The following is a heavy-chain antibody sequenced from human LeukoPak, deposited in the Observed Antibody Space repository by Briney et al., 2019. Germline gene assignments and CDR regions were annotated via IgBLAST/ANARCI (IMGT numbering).Heavy chain of an antibody. CDR1: GYTLTELS. CDR3: ATAGKYSSSWGYYFDY. Sequence: ASVKVSCKVSGYTLTELSMHWVRQAPGKGLEWMGGFYPEDGETIYAQKFQGRVTMTEDTSTDTAYMELSSLRSEDTAVYYCATAGKYSSSWGYYFDYWGQGTLVTVSS. CDR2: FYPEDGET. J-gene: IGHJ4*02. D-gene: IGHD6-13*01. V-gene: IGHV1-24*01.